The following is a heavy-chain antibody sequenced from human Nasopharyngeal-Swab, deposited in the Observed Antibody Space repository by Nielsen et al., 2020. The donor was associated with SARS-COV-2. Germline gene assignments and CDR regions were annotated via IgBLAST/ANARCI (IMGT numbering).Heavy chain of an antibody. CDR3: ATARAYNYGPSFDC. J-gene: IGHJ4*02. CDR2: IKEAGSGK. Sequence: GESLKISCAASGLTFSGYWMSWVRQAPGKGLEWVANIKEAGSGKYYVGSVKGRFTISRDNAKNSLSLQMSSLRVEDTAVYYCATARAYNYGPSFDCCGQGTLVTVSS. D-gene: IGHD5-18*01. V-gene: IGHV3-7*03. CDR1: GLTFSGYW.